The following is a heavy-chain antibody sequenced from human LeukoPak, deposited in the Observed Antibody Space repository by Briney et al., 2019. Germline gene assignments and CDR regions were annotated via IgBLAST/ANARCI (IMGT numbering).Heavy chain of an antibody. CDR3: ARSSGYDYYYYYGMDV. J-gene: IGHJ6*02. CDR1: GFTFSSYE. CDR2: ISSSGSTI. V-gene: IGHV3-48*03. D-gene: IGHD5-12*01. Sequence: GGSLRLSCAASGFTFSSYEMNWVRQAPGKGLEWVSYISSSGSTIYYADSVKGRFTISRDNAKNSLYLQMNSLRAEDTAVYYCARSSGYDYYYYYGMDVWSQGTTVTVSS.